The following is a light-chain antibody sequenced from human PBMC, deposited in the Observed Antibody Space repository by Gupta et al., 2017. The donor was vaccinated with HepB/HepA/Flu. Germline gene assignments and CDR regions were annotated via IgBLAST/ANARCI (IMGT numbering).Light chain of an antibody. J-gene: IGKJ5*01. CDR2: WAS. CDR3: KQYYDTPIT. V-gene: IGKV4-1*01. CDR1: QNVLYSNNKNF. Sequence: DIVMTQSPDSLSVSLGERATINCKSSQNVLYSNNKNFLAWYQQKPGHPPKLLISWASTRDSGVPDRVSGSGSGTDFTLTINSLQAEDVAVYYGKQYYDTPITFGQGTRLEIK.